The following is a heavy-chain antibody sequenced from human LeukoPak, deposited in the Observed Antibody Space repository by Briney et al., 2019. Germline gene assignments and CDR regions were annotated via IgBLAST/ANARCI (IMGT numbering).Heavy chain of an antibody. CDR2: MNPNSDNT. J-gene: IGHJ4*02. CDR1: GYTFTGYD. V-gene: IGHV1-8*03. Sequence: ASVKVSCKASGYTFTGYDISWVRQATGQGLEWMGWMNPNSDNTGYAQKFQGRLTITRNTSISTAYMELSSLGSEDTAVYFCARRSGWASFDYWGQGTLVTVSS. D-gene: IGHD6-19*01. CDR3: ARRSGWASFDY.